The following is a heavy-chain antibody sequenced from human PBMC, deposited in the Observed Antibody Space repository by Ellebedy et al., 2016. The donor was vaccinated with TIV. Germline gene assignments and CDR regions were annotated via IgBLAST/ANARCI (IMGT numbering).Heavy chain of an antibody. D-gene: IGHD3-22*01. CDR3: ARHTGLDDGSGHSGYFHH. CDR1: GTSISDTTYY. Sequence: SETLSLTCTVSGTSISDTTYYWGWIRQPPEKGLEWIGSIYYSGGTYFNPSLKSRATISADTSKNQFSLKLSSVTAADTAVYFCARHTGLDDGSGHSGYFHHWGQGTLVTVSS. V-gene: IGHV4-39*01. J-gene: IGHJ1*01. CDR2: IYYSGGT.